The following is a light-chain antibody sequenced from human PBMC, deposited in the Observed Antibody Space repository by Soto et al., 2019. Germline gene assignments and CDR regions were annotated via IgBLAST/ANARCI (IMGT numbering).Light chain of an antibody. J-gene: IGLJ2*01. CDR1: SSDIGAYKY. CDR3: SSYTSTTLAV. Sequence: QSALTQPASVSGSPGQSITISCTGTSSDIGAYKYVSWYQQHPGKAPKLMIYEVSNRPSGVSNRFSGSKSGNTASLTISGLQAEDEADYYCSSYTSTTLAVFGGGTKLTVL. V-gene: IGLV2-14*01. CDR2: EVS.